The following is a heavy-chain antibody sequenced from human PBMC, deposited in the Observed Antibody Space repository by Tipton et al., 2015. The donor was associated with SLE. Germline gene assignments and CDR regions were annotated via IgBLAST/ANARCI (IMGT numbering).Heavy chain of an antibody. J-gene: IGHJ5*02. CDR1: GGSISNYY. Sequence: TLSLTCTVSGGSISNYYWSWIRQTPGKRLEWIGHVHSSGSTNYNPSLKSRVTMSLDTSKNQFSLTMSSVTAADTAVYYCATIGYDSLSWFGPWGQGTPVTVSS. CDR3: ATIGYDSLSWFGP. D-gene: IGHD5-12*01. V-gene: IGHV4-59*01. CDR2: VHSSGST.